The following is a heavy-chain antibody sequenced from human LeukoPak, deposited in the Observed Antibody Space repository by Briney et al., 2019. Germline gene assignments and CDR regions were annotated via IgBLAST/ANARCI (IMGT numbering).Heavy chain of an antibody. CDR3: AKDDRPGTGPYTGSYYCAFDI. V-gene: IGHV3-23*01. CDR1: GFTFNTYA. CDR2: ISGSGENT. Sequence: GASLRLSCAASGFTFNTYAMNWVRQAPGKGLEWVSAISGSGENTYYADSVKGRFTISRDNSKNTLFPQMNSLRVEDTAVYYCAKDDRPGTGPYTGSYYCAFDIWGQGTMVTVSS. J-gene: IGHJ3*02. D-gene: IGHD1-26*01.